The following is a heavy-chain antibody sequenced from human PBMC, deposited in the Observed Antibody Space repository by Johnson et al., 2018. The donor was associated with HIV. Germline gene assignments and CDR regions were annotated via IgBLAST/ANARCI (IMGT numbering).Heavy chain of an antibody. J-gene: IGHJ3*02. CDR3: ARSSILVTDALDI. V-gene: IGHV3-NL1*01. CDR1: GFTFSSYG. D-gene: IGHD2-8*02. CDR2: IYSGGST. Sequence: QLVESGGGVVQPGGSLRLSCVASGFTFSSYGIHWVRQAPGKGPEWVAVIYSGGSTYYADSVKGRFTISRDKSKNTLNLQMNSLRAEDTAVYYCARSSILVTDALDIWGQGTMVTVSS.